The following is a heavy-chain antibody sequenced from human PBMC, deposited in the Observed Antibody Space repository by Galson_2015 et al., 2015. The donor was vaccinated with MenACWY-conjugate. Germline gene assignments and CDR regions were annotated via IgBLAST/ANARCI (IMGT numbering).Heavy chain of an antibody. D-gene: IGHD6-25*01. CDR2: IYYSGST. CDR3: ARTRAAAGNYGMDV. J-gene: IGHJ6*02. CDR1: GGSISSYY. V-gene: IGHV4-59*08. Sequence: ETLSLTCTVSGGSISSYYWSWIRQPPGKGLEWIGYIYYSGSTNYNPSLKSRVTISVDTSKNQFSLKLSSVTAADTAVYYCARTRAAAGNYGMDVWGQGTTVTVSS.